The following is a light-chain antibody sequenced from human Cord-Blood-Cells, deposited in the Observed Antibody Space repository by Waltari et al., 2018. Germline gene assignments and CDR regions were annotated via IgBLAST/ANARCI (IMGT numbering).Light chain of an antibody. V-gene: IGKV4-1*01. Sequence: DIVMTQSPDSLAVSLGERATINCKSSQSVLYSSNNKNYLAWYQQKPGQPPKLLIYWASNRESGVPDRFSGSGSGTDFTLTISSLQAEDVAGYYCQQYYSTPITFGQGTRLEIK. J-gene: IGKJ5*01. CDR2: WAS. CDR3: QQYYSTPIT. CDR1: QSVLYSSNNKNY.